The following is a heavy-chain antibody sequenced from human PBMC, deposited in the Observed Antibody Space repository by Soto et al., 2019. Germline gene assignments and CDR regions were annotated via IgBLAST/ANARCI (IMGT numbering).Heavy chain of an antibody. D-gene: IGHD2-2*01. CDR3: ARGPSSLTRFDY. V-gene: IGHV3-30-3*01. Sequence: AXGSLILSCSASGFTFSSYAMHWVRQAPGKGLEWVAVISYDGSNKYYTDSVKGRFTISRDNSKNTLYLQMNSLRAEDTAVYYCARGPSSLTRFDYWGQGTLVTVSS. CDR1: GFTFSSYA. CDR2: ISYDGSNK. J-gene: IGHJ4*02.